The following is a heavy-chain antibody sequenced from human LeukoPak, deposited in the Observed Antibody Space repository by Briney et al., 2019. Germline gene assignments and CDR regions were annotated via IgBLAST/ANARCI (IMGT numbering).Heavy chain of an antibody. CDR1: GFTFSFYG. Sequence: PGGSLRLSCAASGFTFSFYGMHWVRQAPGKGLEWVAVIWSDGNNKYYVDSVKGRFTISRDNSKNTLYLEMNSLRADDTAVYYCLRWTEQNTFDFWGQGTLVTVSS. D-gene: IGHD2/OR15-2a*01. V-gene: IGHV3-33*01. CDR3: LRWTEQNTFDF. CDR2: IWSDGNNK. J-gene: IGHJ4*02.